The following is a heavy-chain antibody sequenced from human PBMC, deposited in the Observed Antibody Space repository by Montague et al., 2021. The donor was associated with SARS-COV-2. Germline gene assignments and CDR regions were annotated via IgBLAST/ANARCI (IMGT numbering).Heavy chain of an antibody. V-gene: IGHV4-39*01. CDR3: ARLGVMAIIPPVH. CDR2: VYYGTT. CDR1: GDSLHSSAYY. Sequence: SETLSLTCTVSGDSLHSSAYYWGWLRRPPGKGLDWVASVYYGTTNYNRSLKRGVIISVDTSTHQFSLVLYAVTAADTAVYFCARLGVMAIIPPVHWGQGTLVTVSS. J-gene: IGHJ4*02. D-gene: IGHD3-16*01.